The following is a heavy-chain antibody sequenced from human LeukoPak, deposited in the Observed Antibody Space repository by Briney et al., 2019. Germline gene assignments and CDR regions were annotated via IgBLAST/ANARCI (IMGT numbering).Heavy chain of an antibody. V-gene: IGHV4-31*03. Sequence: SETLSLTCTVSGGSISSGGYYGSWIRQHPGKGLEWIGYIYYSGSTYYNPSLKSRVTISVDTSKNQFSLKLSSETAADTAVYYCARDYYDSSGYSPLSYWYFDLWGRGTLVTVSS. D-gene: IGHD3-22*01. CDR3: ARDYYDSSGYSPLSYWYFDL. J-gene: IGHJ2*01. CDR2: IYYSGST. CDR1: GGSISSGGYY.